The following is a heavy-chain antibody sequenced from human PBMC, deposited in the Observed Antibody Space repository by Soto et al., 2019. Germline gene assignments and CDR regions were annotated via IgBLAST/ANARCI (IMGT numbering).Heavy chain of an antibody. Sequence: GASVKVSCKACGDTFSTNTITWMRQAPGQGLEWMGGIIPIFGTANYAQKFQGRVTITADESTSTAYMELSSLRSEDTAVYYCARVGYCISTSCPLGYYYYGMDVWGQGTTVTVSS. V-gene: IGHV1-69*13. D-gene: IGHD2-2*01. CDR1: GDTFSTNT. CDR2: IIPIFGTA. J-gene: IGHJ6*02. CDR3: ARVGYCISTSCPLGYYYYGMDV.